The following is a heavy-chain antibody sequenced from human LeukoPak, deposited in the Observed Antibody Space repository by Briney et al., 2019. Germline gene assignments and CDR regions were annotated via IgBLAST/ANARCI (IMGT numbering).Heavy chain of an antibody. D-gene: IGHD3-10*01. CDR1: GGSISSYY. CDR2: IYYSGST. V-gene: IGHV4-59*08. CDR3: AGGGGDFSGSYYNEWYYFDY. J-gene: IGHJ4*02. Sequence: SETLSLTCTVSGGSISSYYWSWIRQPPGKGLEWIGYIYYSGSTNYNPSLKSRVTISVDTSKNQFSLKLSSVTAADTAVYYCAGGGGDFSGSYYNEWYYFDYWGQGTLVTVSS.